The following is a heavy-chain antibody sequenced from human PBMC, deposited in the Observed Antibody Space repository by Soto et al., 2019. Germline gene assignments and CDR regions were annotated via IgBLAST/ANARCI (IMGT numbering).Heavy chain of an antibody. Sequence: ASVKVSCKASGYTLTSYGISWVRQAPGQGLEWMGWISAYNGNTNYAQKLQGRVTMTTDTSTSTAYMELRSLRSDDTAVYYCARDTPRYCSSTSCLIFDYWGQGTLVTVSS. D-gene: IGHD2-2*01. CDR1: GYTLTSYG. V-gene: IGHV1-18*01. J-gene: IGHJ4*02. CDR3: ARDTPRYCSSTSCLIFDY. CDR2: ISAYNGNT.